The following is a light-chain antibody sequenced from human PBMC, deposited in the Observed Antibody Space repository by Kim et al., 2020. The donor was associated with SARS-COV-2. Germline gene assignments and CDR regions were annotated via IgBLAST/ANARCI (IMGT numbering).Light chain of an antibody. CDR2: GAS. CDR1: QSVSSSY. CDR3: QQYGRSPYT. Sequence: EIVLTQSPGTLSLSPGERATLSCRASQSVSSSYLAWYQQKPGQAPRLLIYGASSRATGIPDRVSGSGSGTDFTLTISRLEPEDFAVYYCQQYGRSPYTFGQGTKLEI. J-gene: IGKJ2*01. V-gene: IGKV3-20*01.